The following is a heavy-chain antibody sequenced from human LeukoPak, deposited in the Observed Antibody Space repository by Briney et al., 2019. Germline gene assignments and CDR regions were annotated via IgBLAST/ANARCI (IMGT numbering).Heavy chain of an antibody. Sequence: PSETLSLTCAVSGYSISSGYSWGWIRQPPGKGLEWIGSIYPSGSTYYNPSLKSRVTISIGTSNNHFSLKLSSVTAPDTAVYYCARDFWKYSSGWSVDYWGQGILVTVSS. D-gene: IGHD6-19*01. CDR3: ARDFWKYSSGWSVDY. V-gene: IGHV4-38-2*02. J-gene: IGHJ4*02. CDR1: GYSISSGYS. CDR2: IYPSGST.